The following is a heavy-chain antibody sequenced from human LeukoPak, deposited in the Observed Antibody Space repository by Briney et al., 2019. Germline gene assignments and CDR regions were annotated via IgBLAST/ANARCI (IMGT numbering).Heavy chain of an antibody. CDR2: ISGTAGTT. D-gene: IGHD3-22*01. Sequence: GGSLRLSCAASGITFTNYAMSWVRQAPGKGLEWVSGISGTAGTTYYADSVKGRFTISRDNSKHTLFLQLNSLRAEDTAVYYCAKLPSDYDGSTYHGGYWYFDLWGRGTLVAVSS. V-gene: IGHV3-23*01. CDR1: GITFTNYA. J-gene: IGHJ2*01. CDR3: AKLPSDYDGSTYHGGYWYFDL.